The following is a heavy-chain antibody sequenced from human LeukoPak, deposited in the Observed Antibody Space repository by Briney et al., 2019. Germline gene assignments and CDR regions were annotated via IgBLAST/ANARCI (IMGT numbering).Heavy chain of an antibody. CDR3: ATSPTETYYYDSSGVGE. Sequence: GASVKVSCKVSGYTFTDYYMHWVQQAPGKGLEWMGLVDPEDGETIYAEKFQGRVTITADTSTDTAYMELSSLRSEDTAVYYCATSPTETYYYDSSGVGEWGQGTLVTVSS. V-gene: IGHV1-69-2*01. CDR2: VDPEDGET. D-gene: IGHD3-22*01. CDR1: GYTFTDYY. J-gene: IGHJ4*02.